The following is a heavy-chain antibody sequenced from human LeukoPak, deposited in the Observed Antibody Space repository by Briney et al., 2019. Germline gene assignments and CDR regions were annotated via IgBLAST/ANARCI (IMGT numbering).Heavy chain of an antibody. D-gene: IGHD2-2*01. CDR3: ARDFCSSTSCYFDS. CDR1: GFSFTTYG. Sequence: ASVKVSCKASGFSFTTYGITWVRQAPGQGLEWMGWISAFNGNTNYAQKLQGRVTMTTDTSTSTAYMELRSLSSDDAAAYYCARDFCSSTSCYFDSWRQGTLVTVSS. CDR2: ISAFNGNT. V-gene: IGHV1-18*01. J-gene: IGHJ4*02.